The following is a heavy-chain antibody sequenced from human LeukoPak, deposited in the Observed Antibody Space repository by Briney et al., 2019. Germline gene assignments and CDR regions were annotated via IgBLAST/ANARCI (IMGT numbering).Heavy chain of an antibody. J-gene: IGHJ4*02. CDR1: GYTFTGYY. D-gene: IGHD5-18*01. Sequence: ASMKISCKASGYTFTGYYMHWVRQAPGQGLEWMGWINPNSGGTNYAQKFQGGVTMTRDTSISTAYMELRRLRSDDTAVYYCAREGRVDSAVVLFDYWGQGTLVTVSS. CDR3: AREGRVDSAVVLFDY. V-gene: IGHV1-2*02. CDR2: INPNSGGT.